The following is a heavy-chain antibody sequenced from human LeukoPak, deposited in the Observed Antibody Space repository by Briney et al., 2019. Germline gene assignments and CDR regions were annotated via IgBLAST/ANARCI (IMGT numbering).Heavy chain of an antibody. D-gene: IGHD3-10*01. J-gene: IGHJ5*02. CDR3: AKIRMRGVLNCLDP. CDR2: IYTSGST. V-gene: IGHV4-4*07. CDR1: GGSISSYY. Sequence: KPSETLSLTCTVSGGSISSYYWSWIRQPAGKGLEWIGRIYTSGSTNYNPSLKSRVTMSVDTSNNQFSLSLNSVTATDTAVYYCAKIRMRGVLNCLDPWGQGTLVTVAS.